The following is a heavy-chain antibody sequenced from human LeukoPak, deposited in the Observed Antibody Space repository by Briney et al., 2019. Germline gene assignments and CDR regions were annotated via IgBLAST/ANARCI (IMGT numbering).Heavy chain of an antibody. CDR3: AKQAYDSPRTDFDY. J-gene: IGHJ4*02. CDR1: GLTFSRYA. CDR2: VSTSGGST. Sequence: GGSLRLSCAASGLTFSRYAMSWVRQAPGKGLEWVSGVSTSGGSTYYADSVKGRFTISRDNSRNTLHLQMNSLRAEDTAIYYCAKQAYDSPRTDFDYWGQGTLVTVSS. D-gene: IGHD3-22*01. V-gene: IGHV3-23*01.